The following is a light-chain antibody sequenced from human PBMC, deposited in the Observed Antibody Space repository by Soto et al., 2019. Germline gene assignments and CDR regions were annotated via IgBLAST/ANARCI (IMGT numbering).Light chain of an antibody. Sequence: QSALTQPPSASGSRGQSVTISCTGTSVDINYVSWFQQHPGKAPKLIIYEVTERPSGVPDRFSGSKSGSTASLTVSGLQADDEADYYCSSYAGSDIGVFGGGTKLTVL. CDR3: SSYAGSDIGV. CDR1: SVDINY. J-gene: IGLJ3*02. CDR2: EVT. V-gene: IGLV2-8*01.